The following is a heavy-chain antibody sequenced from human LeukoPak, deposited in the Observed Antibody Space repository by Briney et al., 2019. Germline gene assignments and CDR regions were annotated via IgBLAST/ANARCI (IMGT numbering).Heavy chain of an antibody. CDR3: ARDVGPGGKWIQLWLRGLSWGYFDC. V-gene: IGHV3-30-3*01. J-gene: IGHJ4*02. CDR2: ISYDGSNK. D-gene: IGHD5-18*01. Sequence: GGSLRLSCAASGFTFSSYAMHWVRQAPGKGLEWVAVISYDGSNKYYADSVKGRFTISRDNSKNTLYLQMNSLRAEDTAVYYCARDVGPGGKWIQLWLRGLSWGYFDCWGQGTLVTVSS. CDR1: GFTFSSYA.